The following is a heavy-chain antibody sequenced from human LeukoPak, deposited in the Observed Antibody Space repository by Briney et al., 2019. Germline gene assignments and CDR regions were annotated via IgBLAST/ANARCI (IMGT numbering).Heavy chain of an antibody. CDR2: IKEDESEK. CDR1: GFTFSRYW. D-gene: IGHD6-6*01. CDR3: AKEGFYSSSYYFDY. Sequence: GGSLRLSCAASGFTFSRYWMSWARQAPGKGLEWVANIKEDESEKYFVDSVKGRFTISRDNSKNTLYLQMNSLRAEDTAVYYCAKEGFYSSSYYFDYWGQGTLVTVSS. V-gene: IGHV3-7*03. J-gene: IGHJ4*02.